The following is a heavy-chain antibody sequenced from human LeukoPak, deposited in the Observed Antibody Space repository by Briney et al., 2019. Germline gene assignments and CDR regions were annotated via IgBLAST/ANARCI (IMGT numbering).Heavy chain of an antibody. CDR1: GSSISPYH. V-gene: IGHV4-59*08. CDR3: ARHSRYYYYGKDV. Sequence: SETLSLTCTVSGSSISPYHWSWIRQPPGKGLEWIAQIYYTGRADYNPSLKSRVTISVDTFNNHVSLKVSSVTAADTAVYYCARHSRYYYYGKDVWGQGTTVTVSS. J-gene: IGHJ6*02. CDR2: IYYTGRA.